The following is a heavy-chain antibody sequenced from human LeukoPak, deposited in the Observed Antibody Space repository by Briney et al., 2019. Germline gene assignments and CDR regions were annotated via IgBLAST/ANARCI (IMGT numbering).Heavy chain of an antibody. CDR1: GGSFSGYY. Sequence: SETLSLTCAVYGGSFSGYYWSWIRQPPGKGLEWIGEINHSGSTNYNPSLKSRVTISVDTSKNQFSLKLSSVTAADMAVYYCAGYDILTGPFDYWGQGTLVTVSS. V-gene: IGHV4-34*01. J-gene: IGHJ4*02. CDR2: INHSGST. D-gene: IGHD3-9*01. CDR3: AGYDILTGPFDY.